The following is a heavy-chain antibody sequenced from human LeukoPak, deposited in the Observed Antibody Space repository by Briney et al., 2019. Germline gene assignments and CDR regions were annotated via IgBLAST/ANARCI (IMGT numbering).Heavy chain of an antibody. D-gene: IGHD6-6*01. CDR1: GFTFSSYW. Sequence: GGSLRLPCAASGFTFSSYWMSWVRQAPGKGLEWVANIKQDGSEKYYVDSVKGRFTISRDNAKNSLYLQMNSLRAEDTAVYYCARDSWSIAARRRYHYGMDVWGQGTTVTVSS. CDR3: ARDSWSIAARRRYHYGMDV. CDR2: IKQDGSEK. J-gene: IGHJ6*02. V-gene: IGHV3-7*01.